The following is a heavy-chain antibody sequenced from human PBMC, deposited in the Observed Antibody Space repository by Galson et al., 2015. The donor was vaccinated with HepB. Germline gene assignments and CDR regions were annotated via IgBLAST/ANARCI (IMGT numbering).Heavy chain of an antibody. CDR3: AKDLVGLGPGIDY. Sequence: SLRLSCAASGFTFSSYGMHWVRQAPGKGLEWVAVISYDGSNKYYADSVKGRFTISRDNSKNTLYLQMNSLRAEDTAVYYCAKDLVGLGPGIDYWGQGTLVTVSS. D-gene: IGHD1-14*01. J-gene: IGHJ4*02. V-gene: IGHV3-30*18. CDR1: GFTFSSYG. CDR2: ISYDGSNK.